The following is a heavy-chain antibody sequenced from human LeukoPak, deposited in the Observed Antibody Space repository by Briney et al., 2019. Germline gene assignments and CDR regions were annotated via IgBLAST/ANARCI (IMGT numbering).Heavy chain of an antibody. D-gene: IGHD3-22*01. CDR1: GYSISSGYY. CDR3: ARDFSGYYYDGSGSHAFDI. J-gene: IGHJ3*02. CDR2: IYHSGST. Sequence: SETLSLTCTVSGYSISSGYYWGWIRQPPGKGLEWIGSIYHSGSTYYNPSLKSRVTISVDTSKNQFSLKLSSVTAADTAVYYCARDFSGYYYDGSGSHAFDIWGQGTMVTVSS. V-gene: IGHV4-38-2*02.